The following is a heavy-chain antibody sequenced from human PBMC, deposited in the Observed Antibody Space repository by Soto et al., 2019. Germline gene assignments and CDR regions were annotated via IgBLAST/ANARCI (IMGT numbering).Heavy chain of an antibody. CDR3: AKVPASLKTFDY. Sequence: EVQLLDSGGGLAKPGGSPRLSCAASGFTFGNYAMNWVRQAPGKGLEWVSTVSGNGAVTYYADSVKGRFTISRDNSRSTLYLQMNNLRAEDTAIYFCAKVPASLKTFDYWGQGTLVTVSS. V-gene: IGHV3-23*01. CDR1: GFTFGNYA. J-gene: IGHJ4*02. D-gene: IGHD2-2*01. CDR2: VSGNGAVT.